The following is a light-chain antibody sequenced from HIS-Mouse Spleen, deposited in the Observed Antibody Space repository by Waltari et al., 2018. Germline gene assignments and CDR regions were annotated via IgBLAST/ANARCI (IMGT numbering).Light chain of an antibody. J-gene: IGLJ3*02. Sequence: QSALTQPASGSGSPGQSITISCPGTSSDVWSYNFVSWYQQHPGKAPKLMIYEGSKRPSGVSNRFSGSKSGNTASLTISGLQAEDEADYYCCSYAGSSTWVFGGGTKLTVL. CDR3: CSYAGSSTWV. V-gene: IGLV2-23*01. CDR2: EGS. CDR1: SSDVWSYNF.